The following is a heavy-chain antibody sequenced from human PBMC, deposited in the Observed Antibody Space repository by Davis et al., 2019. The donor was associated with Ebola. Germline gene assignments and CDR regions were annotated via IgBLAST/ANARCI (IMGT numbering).Heavy chain of an antibody. Sequence: PSETLSLTCAVYGGSFSGYYWSWIRQPPGKGLEWIGEINHSGSTNYNPSLKSRVTISVDTSKNQFPLKLSSVTAADTAVYYCARPCIVGALDAFDIWGQGTMVTVSS. D-gene: IGHD1-26*01. CDR3: ARPCIVGALDAFDI. J-gene: IGHJ3*02. CDR1: GGSFSGYY. CDR2: INHSGST. V-gene: IGHV4-34*01.